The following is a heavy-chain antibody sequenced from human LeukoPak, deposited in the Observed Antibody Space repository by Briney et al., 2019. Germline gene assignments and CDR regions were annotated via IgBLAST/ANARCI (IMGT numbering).Heavy chain of an antibody. J-gene: IGHJ5*02. CDR1: GGTFSSYA. Sequence: ASVKVSCKASGGTFSSYAISWVRQAPGQGLEWMGWISAYNGNTNYAQKLQGRVTMTTDTSTSTAYMELRSLRSDDTAVYYCARRSSGWLGEWFDPWGQGTLVTVSS. CDR2: ISAYNGNT. CDR3: ARRSSGWLGEWFDP. D-gene: IGHD6-19*01. V-gene: IGHV1-18*01.